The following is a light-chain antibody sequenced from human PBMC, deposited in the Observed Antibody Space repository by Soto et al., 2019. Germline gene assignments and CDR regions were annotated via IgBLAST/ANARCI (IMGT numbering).Light chain of an antibody. V-gene: IGKV1-5*01. J-gene: IGKJ4*01. CDR2: AAS. Sequence: DIQMTQSPSTLSASVGDTVTITCRASESIDNWLAWYQQKPGKAPKLLIFAASTLVRGVPSRFSGFSSGTEFTLTISSLQPDDFATYFCQQYNSYSPEGLTFGGGTKVEI. CDR1: ESIDNW. CDR3: QQYNSYSPEGLT.